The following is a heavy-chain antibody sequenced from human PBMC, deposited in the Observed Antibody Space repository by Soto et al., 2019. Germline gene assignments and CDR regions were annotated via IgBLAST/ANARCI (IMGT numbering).Heavy chain of an antibody. D-gene: IGHD3-22*01. J-gene: IGHJ4*02. CDR2: IYYSGST. V-gene: IGHV4-30-4*01. Sequence: SETLSLTCTVSGGSISSGDYYWSWIRQPLGKGLEWIGYIYYSGSTYYNPSLKSRVTRSVDTSKNQFSLKLSSVTAADTAVYYCARGGKVTYYYDSRSFDYWGQGTLVTV. CDR3: ARGGKVTYYYDSRSFDY. CDR1: GGSISSGDYY.